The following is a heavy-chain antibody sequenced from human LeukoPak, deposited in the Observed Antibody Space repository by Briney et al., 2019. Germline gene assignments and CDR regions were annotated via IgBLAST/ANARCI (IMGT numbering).Heavy chain of an antibody. CDR1: GFTFSSYS. CDR3: AKHDYGDYVDAFDI. CDR2: ISSSGNNI. D-gene: IGHD4-17*01. Sequence: KTGGSLRLSCAASGFTFSSYSMNWVRQAPGKGLEWVSSISSSGNNIYYADSLKGRFTISRDNAKNSLHLQMSSLRAEDTAVYYCAKHDYGDYVDAFDIWGQETMVTVSS. J-gene: IGHJ3*02. V-gene: IGHV3-21*01.